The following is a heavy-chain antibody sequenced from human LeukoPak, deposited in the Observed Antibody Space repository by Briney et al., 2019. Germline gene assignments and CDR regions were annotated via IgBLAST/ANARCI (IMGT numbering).Heavy chain of an antibody. Sequence: SVKVSCKASGGTFSSYAISWVRQAPGQGLEWMGRIIPILGIANYAQKFQGRVTITADKSTSTAYMELSSLRSEDTAVYYCARANPHCSGGSRYLVWGQGTLVTVCS. J-gene: IGHJ4*02. D-gene: IGHD2-15*01. CDR3: ARANPHCSGGSRYLV. V-gene: IGHV1-69*04. CDR2: IIPILGIA. CDR1: GGTFSSYA.